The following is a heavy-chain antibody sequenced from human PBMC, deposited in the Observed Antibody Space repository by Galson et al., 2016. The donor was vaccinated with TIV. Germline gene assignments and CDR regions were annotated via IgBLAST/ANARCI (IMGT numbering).Heavy chain of an antibody. CDR2: INVGNGNT. CDR1: GYTFTNYA. CDR3: ARGFRNIVGASPFAY. J-gene: IGHJ4*02. D-gene: IGHD1-26*01. Sequence: SVKVSCKASGYTFTNYAMHWVRQAPGQRLEWMGWINVGNGNTKYSQKFQGRVTITRDTSASSAYMELSSLRSEDTAGYYCARGFRNIVGASPFAYWGQGTLVTVSS. V-gene: IGHV1-3*01.